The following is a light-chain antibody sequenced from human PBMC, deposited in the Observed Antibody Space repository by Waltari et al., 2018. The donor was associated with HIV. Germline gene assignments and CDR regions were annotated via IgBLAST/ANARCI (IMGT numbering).Light chain of an antibody. CDR2: GEN. CDR1: SSNIGAGYA. Sequence: QSVLTQPPSVSGAPGQRVTISCTGSSSNIGAGYAVHWYQQLPGIAPKLLIYGENKRPSGVPDRFSGSKSGTSAALASTGLQAEDEADYYCQSYDSSLRGVFGGGTKLTVL. J-gene: IGLJ3*02. V-gene: IGLV1-40*01. CDR3: QSYDSSLRGV.